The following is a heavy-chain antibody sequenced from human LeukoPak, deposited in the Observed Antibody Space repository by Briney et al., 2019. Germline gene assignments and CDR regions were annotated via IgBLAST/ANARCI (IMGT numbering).Heavy chain of an antibody. CDR3: ARVGTYYDYVWGSYRPPYFDY. V-gene: IGHV4-34*01. D-gene: IGHD3-16*02. CDR2: INHSGST. CDR1: GGSSSGYY. Sequence: SETLSLTCAVYGGSSSGYYWSWIRQPPGKGLEWIGEINHSGSTNYNPSLKSRVTISVDTSKNQFSLKLSSVTAADTAVYYCARVGTYYDYVWGSYRPPYFDYWGQGTLVTVSS. J-gene: IGHJ4*02.